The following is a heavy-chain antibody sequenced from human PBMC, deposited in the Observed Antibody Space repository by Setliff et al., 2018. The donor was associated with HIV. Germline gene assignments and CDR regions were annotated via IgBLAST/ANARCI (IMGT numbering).Heavy chain of an antibody. CDR2: IYPGDSDT. V-gene: IGHV5-51*01. CDR3: ARFFGYSSSWPSAGY. J-gene: IGHJ4*02. CDR1: GYSFNTYW. Sequence: GESLKISCKGSGYSFNTYWIGWVRQMSGKGLEWMGIIYPGDSDTRYSPSFEGQVTMSVDKSISTAYLHWSGLKASDTAMYYCARFFGYSSSWPSAGYWGQGTLVTVSS. D-gene: IGHD6-13*01.